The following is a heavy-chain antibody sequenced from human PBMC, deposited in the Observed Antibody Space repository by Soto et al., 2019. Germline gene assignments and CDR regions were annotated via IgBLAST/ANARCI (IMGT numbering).Heavy chain of an antibody. D-gene: IGHD2-2*01. V-gene: IGHV3-23*01. J-gene: IGHJ1*01. CDR2: ISGSGGST. CDR1: GFTFSSYA. CDR3: ARSTSYYCSSATCWEYLHQ. Sequence: GGSLRLSCAASGFTFSSYAMSWVRQAPGKGLEWVSAISGSGGSTYYADSVEGRFTISRDNSKNTLYLQMNSLRAEDTAVYYCARSTSYYCSSATCWEYLHQWGQGTLVTVSS.